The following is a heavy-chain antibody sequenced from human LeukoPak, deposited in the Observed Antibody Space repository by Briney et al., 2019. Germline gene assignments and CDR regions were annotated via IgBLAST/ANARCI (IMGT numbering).Heavy chain of an antibody. CDR3: ARDPRGHYDSSGYY. J-gene: IGHJ4*02. CDR2: ISSSSSYI. D-gene: IGHD3-22*01. V-gene: IGHV3-21*01. CDR1: GFTFSSYS. Sequence: GGSLRLSCAASGFTFSSYSMNWVRQAPGKGLEWVSSISSSSSYIYYADSVKGRFTISRDNAKNSLYLQMNSLRAEGTAVYYCARDPRGHYDSSGYYWGQGTLVTVSS.